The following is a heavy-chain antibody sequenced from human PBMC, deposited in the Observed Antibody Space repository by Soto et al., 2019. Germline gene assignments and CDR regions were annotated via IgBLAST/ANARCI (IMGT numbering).Heavy chain of an antibody. D-gene: IGHD7-27*01. CDR2: ISYDGSNK. V-gene: IGHV3-30-3*01. Sequence: QVQLVESGGGVVQPGRSLRLSCAASGFTFSSYAMHWVRQAPGKGLEWVAVISYDGSNKYYADSVKGRFTISRDNSKNTLYLQMNSLRAEDTAVYYCASAPPTWGYFDYWGQGTLVTVSS. CDR3: ASAPPTWGYFDY. CDR1: GFTFSSYA. J-gene: IGHJ4*02.